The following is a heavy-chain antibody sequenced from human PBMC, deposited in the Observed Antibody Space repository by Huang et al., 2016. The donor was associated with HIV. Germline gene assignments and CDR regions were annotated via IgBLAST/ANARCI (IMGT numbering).Heavy chain of an antibody. CDR3: ARGMVRGVTLNWFDP. CDR2: IYSGGSK. CDR1: GFTVSRNY. V-gene: IGHV3-53*02. D-gene: IGHD3-10*01. Sequence: EVQLVETGGGLIQPGGSLRLSCAASGFTVSRNYMSGVRQAPGKGMVWFSVIYSGGSKYYADSVKGRFTISRDNSKNTLYLQMNSLRAEDTAVYYCARGMVRGVTLNWFDPWGQGTLVTVSS. J-gene: IGHJ5*02.